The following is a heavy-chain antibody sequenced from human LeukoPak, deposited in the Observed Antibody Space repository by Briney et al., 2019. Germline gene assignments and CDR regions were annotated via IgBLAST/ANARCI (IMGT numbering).Heavy chain of an antibody. Sequence: GGSLRLSCTASGFTLTNNWMDWVRQVPGKGLEWVSRVNTYGTNTNYADSVRGRFTISRDNAKNTLYLQMYSLRAEDTAVYYCAKAGGGSCSGGSCPNWFDPWGQGTLVTVSS. J-gene: IGHJ5*02. CDR2: VNTYGTNT. CDR1: GFTLTNNW. D-gene: IGHD2-15*01. V-gene: IGHV3-74*01. CDR3: AKAGGGSCSGGSCPNWFDP.